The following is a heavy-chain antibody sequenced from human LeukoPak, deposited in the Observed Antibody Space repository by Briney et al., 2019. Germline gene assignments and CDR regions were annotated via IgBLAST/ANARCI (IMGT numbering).Heavy chain of an antibody. J-gene: IGHJ3*02. D-gene: IGHD6-19*01. Sequence: LAGRSLRLSCAASGFTFDDYAMHRVRQAPGQGLELVSGIRWNSGSLGYADSVKRRFTISRDNAKNSLYLQMSSLGDEDTALYYSTKLGRGWSFNDAFDIWGQGTMVTVSS. V-gene: IGHV3-9*01. CDR1: GFTFDDYA. CDR3: TKLGRGWSFNDAFDI. CDR2: IRWNSGSL.